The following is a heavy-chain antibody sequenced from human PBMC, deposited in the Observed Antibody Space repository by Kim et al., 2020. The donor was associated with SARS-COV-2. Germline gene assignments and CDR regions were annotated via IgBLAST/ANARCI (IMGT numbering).Heavy chain of an antibody. CDR3: AGGNPFDY. CDR2: SGGT. Sequence: SGGTSSNPSLKSRVTISVDTSKNQYSLKLSSVTAADTAVYYCAGGNPFDYWGQGTLVTVSS. V-gene: IGHV4-31*02. J-gene: IGHJ4*02.